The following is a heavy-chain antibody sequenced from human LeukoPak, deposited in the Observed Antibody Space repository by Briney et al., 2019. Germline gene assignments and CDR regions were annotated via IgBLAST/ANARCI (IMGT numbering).Heavy chain of an antibody. CDR2: IHSDGGTT. V-gene: IGHV3-74*01. J-gene: IGHJ4*02. CDR3: ARDTYSIAE. CDR1: GFTFSNYW. Sequence: PGGSLRLSCAASGFTFSNYWMHWVRQAPGKGLVWVSLIHSDGGTTNYADSVKGRFTISRDNAKSMLYLQMNSLRVEDTAVYYCARDTYSIAEWGQGTLVTVSS. D-gene: IGHD1-26*01.